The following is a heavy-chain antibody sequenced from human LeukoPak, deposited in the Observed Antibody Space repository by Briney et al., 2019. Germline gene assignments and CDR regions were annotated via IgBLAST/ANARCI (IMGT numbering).Heavy chain of an antibody. CDR2: INPNGGT. Sequence: ASVKVSCKASGYTFTGYYMHWVRQAPGQGLEWMGWINPNGGTNYAQKFQGRVTMTTDTSISTAYMELSRLISDDTAVYYCARSSDYYSPFDYWGQGTLVTASS. J-gene: IGHJ4*02. D-gene: IGHD3-22*01. V-gene: IGHV1-2*02. CDR1: GYTFTGYY. CDR3: ARSSDYYSPFDY.